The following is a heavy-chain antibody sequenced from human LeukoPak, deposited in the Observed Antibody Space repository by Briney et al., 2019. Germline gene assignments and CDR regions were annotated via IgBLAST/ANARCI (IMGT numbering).Heavy chain of an antibody. CDR3: ARVMQQQLGGPYYYYYYYMDV. J-gene: IGHJ6*03. V-gene: IGHV4-34*01. CDR2: INHSGST. Sequence: KPSETLSLTCAVYGGSFSGYYWSWIRQPPGKGLEWIGEINHSGSTNYNPSLKSRVTISVDTSKNQFSLKLRSVTAADTAVYYCARVMQQQLGGPYYYYYYYMDVWGKGTTVTVSS. D-gene: IGHD6-13*01. CDR1: GGSFSGYY.